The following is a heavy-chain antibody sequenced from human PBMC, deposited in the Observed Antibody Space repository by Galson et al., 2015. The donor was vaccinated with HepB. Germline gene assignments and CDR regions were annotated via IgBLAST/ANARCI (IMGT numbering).Heavy chain of an antibody. CDR1: GFTFDDYA. V-gene: IGHV3-9*01. CDR3: AKAKYYYGSGSYYKGFDL. J-gene: IGHJ2*01. D-gene: IGHD3-10*01. CDR2: ISWNSGSI. Sequence: SLRLSCAASGFTFDDYAMHWVRQAPGKGLEWVSGISWNSGSIGYADSVKGRFTISRDNAKNSLYLQMNSLRAEDTALYYCAKAKYYYGSGSYYKGFDLWGRGTLVTVSS.